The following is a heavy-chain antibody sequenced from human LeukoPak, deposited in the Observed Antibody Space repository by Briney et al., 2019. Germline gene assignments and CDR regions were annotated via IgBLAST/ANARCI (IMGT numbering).Heavy chain of an antibody. V-gene: IGHV3-48*03. Sequence: PGGSLRLSCAASGFTFSSYEMNWVRQAPGKGLEWVSYISSSGSTIYYADSVKGRFTISRDNAKNSLYLQMNSLRAEDTAVYYCARTSMVRGVIRTYYYGMDVWGKGTTVTASS. CDR1: GFTFSSYE. CDR2: ISSSGSTI. J-gene: IGHJ6*04. CDR3: ARTSMVRGVIRTYYYGMDV. D-gene: IGHD3-10*01.